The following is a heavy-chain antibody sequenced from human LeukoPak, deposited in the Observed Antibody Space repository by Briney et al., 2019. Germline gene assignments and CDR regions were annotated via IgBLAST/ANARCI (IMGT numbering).Heavy chain of an antibody. CDR2: IKSITDGGTT. CDR3: TTVGAAAGTAGDYYYYGMDV. Sequence: PGGSLRLSCAASGFTFSNAWMSWVRQAPGKGLEWVGRIKSITDGGTTDYAAPVKGRFTISRDDSKNTLYLQMNSLKTEDTAVYYCTTVGAAAGTAGDYYYYGMDVWGQGTTVTVSS. CDR1: GFTFSNAW. D-gene: IGHD6-13*01. J-gene: IGHJ6*02. V-gene: IGHV3-15*01.